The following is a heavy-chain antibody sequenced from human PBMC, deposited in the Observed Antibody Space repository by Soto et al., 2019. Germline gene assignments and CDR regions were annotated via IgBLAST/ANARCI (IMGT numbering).Heavy chain of an antibody. CDR2: IYYTGYT. J-gene: IGHJ4*02. V-gene: IGHV4-59*11. Sequence: SETLSLTCTVSGGSISSHYWSWIRQPPGKGLESIGYIYYTGYTNYNPSLKSRVTISVDTSKNQLSLKLSSVTAADTAVYYCATVPITSQRVFDYWGQGTLVTVSS. CDR3: ATVPITSQRVFDY. D-gene: IGHD2-2*01. CDR1: GGSISSHY.